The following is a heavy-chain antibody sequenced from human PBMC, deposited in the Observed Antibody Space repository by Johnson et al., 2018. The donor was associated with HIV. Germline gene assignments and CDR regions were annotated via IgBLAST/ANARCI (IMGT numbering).Heavy chain of an antibody. J-gene: IGHJ3*02. V-gene: IGHV3-48*04. CDR2: ISWNSGII. Sequence: VQLVESGGGLVQPGGSLRLSCAASGFTVISNYISWVRQAPGKGLEWVSGISWNSGIIHFADSVKGRFTISRDNAKNSLYLQMNNLRAEDTAVYYCARVATHAFDIWGQGTVVTVSS. D-gene: IGHD1-26*01. CDR3: ARVATHAFDI. CDR1: GFTVISNY.